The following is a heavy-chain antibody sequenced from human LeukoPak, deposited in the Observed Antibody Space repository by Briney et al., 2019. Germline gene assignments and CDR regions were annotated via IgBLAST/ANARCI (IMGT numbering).Heavy chain of an antibody. CDR3: ARHCSGDCFRAFDY. D-gene: IGHD2-21*02. Sequence: PSETLSLTCAVSGFSISENRYWSWVRQPPGKGLEWIGEIHHNGKSDYNPSLKGRVTISVDKSKNELSLNLRSVTAADTAAYYCARHCSGDCFRAFDYWGQGLSVIVSS. V-gene: IGHV4-4*02. CDR2: IHHNGKS. J-gene: IGHJ4*02. CDR1: GFSISENRY.